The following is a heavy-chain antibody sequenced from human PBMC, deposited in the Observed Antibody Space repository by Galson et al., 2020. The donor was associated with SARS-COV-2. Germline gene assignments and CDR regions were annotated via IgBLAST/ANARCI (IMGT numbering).Heavy chain of an antibody. CDR1: GYSFTNYW. CDR2: IYPDDSDT. J-gene: IGHJ4*02. CDR3: ARRMVGAARMIDFDY. V-gene: IGHV5-51*01. D-gene: IGHD3-22*01. Sequence: GESPKISCKGSGYSFTNYWIGWVRQIPGKGLEWMGIIYPDDSDTRYTASFQGQVTISANKSITTAYLQLNSLKASDTAMYYCARRMVGAARMIDFDYWGQGTLVTVSS.